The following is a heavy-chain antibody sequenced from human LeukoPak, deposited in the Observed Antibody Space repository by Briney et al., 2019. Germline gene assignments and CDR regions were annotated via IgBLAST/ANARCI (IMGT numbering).Heavy chain of an antibody. J-gene: IGHJ5*02. D-gene: IGHD1-26*01. CDR2: IYYSGST. Sequence: SETLSLTCTVSGGSISSGGYYWGWIRQPPGKGLEWIASIYYSGSTYYNPSPKSRVTISVDTSKNQLSLKLSSLTAADTAVYYCARHEYSGSYYGLSWFDPWGQGTLVTVSS. CDR1: GGSISSGGYY. V-gene: IGHV4-39*01. CDR3: ARHEYSGSYYGLSWFDP.